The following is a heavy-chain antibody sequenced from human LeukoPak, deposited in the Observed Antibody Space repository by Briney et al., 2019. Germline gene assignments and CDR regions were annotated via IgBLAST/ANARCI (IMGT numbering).Heavy chain of an antibody. J-gene: IGHJ4*02. V-gene: IGHV1-46*01. CDR3: ARDDAGTLPADY. CDR2: INPSGGST. CDR1: GYTFTSYY. Sequence: ASVNVSCTASGYTFTSYYMHWVRQAPGQGLEWMGIINPSGGSTSYAQKFQGRVTMTRDTSTSTVYMELSSLRSEDTAVYYCARDDAGTLPADYWGQGTLVTVSS. D-gene: IGHD1-1*01.